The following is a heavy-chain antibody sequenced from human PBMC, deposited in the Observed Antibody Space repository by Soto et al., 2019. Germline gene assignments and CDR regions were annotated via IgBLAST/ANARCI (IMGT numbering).Heavy chain of an antibody. J-gene: IGHJ5*02. CDR2: IFYSGST. CDR1: GGSISSYS. Sequence: PSETLSLTCTVSGGSISSYSWTWIRQPPGKGLEWVGYIFYSGSTKYNPSLKSRVTISVDTSKNQFSLKLSSVTAADTAVYYCARLISLAATIRGNWLDPWAQGTLVTVSS. V-gene: IGHV4-59*08. CDR3: ARLISLAATIRGNWLDP. D-gene: IGHD6-25*01.